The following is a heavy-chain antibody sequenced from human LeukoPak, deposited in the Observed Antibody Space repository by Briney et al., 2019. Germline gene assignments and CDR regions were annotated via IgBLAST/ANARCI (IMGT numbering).Heavy chain of an antibody. V-gene: IGHV4-4*07. CDR3: ARQVASAGTAGFDF. D-gene: IGHD6-13*01. Sequence: SETLSLTCTVSGGSISSYYWSWIRQPAGKGLEWIGRIYSTGSTNYNPSLKSRVTMSVDTSKNQFSLRLRSVTAADTAVYYCARQVASAGTAGFDFWGQGALVTVSS. CDR2: IYSTGST. CDR1: GGSISSYY. J-gene: IGHJ4*02.